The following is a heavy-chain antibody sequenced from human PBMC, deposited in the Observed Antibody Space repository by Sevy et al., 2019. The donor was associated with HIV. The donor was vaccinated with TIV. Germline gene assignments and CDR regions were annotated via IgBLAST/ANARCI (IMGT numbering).Heavy chain of an antibody. CDR1: GFTFSSYA. CDR3: AKGSGGIRGFWSGYYFDY. Sequence: GGSLRLSCAASGFTFSSYAMSWVRQAPGKGLEWVSAISGSGGNTYYADSVKGRFTISRDNSKNTLYLQMNSLRAEDTAVYYCAKGSGGIRGFWSGYYFDYWGQGTLVTVSS. D-gene: IGHD3-3*01. V-gene: IGHV3-23*01. J-gene: IGHJ4*02. CDR2: ISGSGGNT.